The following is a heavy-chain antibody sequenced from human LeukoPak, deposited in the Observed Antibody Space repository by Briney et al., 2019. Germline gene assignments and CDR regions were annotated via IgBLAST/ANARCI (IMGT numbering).Heavy chain of an antibody. V-gene: IGHV3-30*02. D-gene: IGHD1-26*01. Sequence: GGSLRLSCAASGFPFSNYGMHWVRQTPGKGLEWMAYIRYDGNNKDYADSVKGRFSISRDNSRNTLYLQMNSLRADDTAVYYCAKGGPTGSNYFDFWGQGTLVTVSS. CDR2: IRYDGNNK. CDR3: AKGGPTGSNYFDF. J-gene: IGHJ4*02. CDR1: GFPFSNYG.